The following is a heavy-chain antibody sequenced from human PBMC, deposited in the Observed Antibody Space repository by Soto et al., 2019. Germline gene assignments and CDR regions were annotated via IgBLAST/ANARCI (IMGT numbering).Heavy chain of an antibody. Sequence: PSATLSLTCSLSGSSATAYYWTWIRQPPGAGLEWIGEINNRGNTNYNPSLKSRVTISLDTSKTQFSLKVESVTAADTAVYYFLLVTYSGMDCWGKGTKVTVSS. J-gene: IGHJ6*04. D-gene: IGHD5-18*01. V-gene: IGHV4-34*01. CDR2: INNRGNT. CDR3: LLVTYSGMDC. CDR1: GSSATAYY.